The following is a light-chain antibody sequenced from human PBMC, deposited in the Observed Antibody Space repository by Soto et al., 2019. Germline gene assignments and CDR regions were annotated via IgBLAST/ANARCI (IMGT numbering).Light chain of an antibody. CDR1: KSVGNY. CDR3: QQQYNSWT. CDR2: GAS. Sequence: VLTQSPVTLSLSPGERATLSCRASKSVGNYLAWYQQKSGQAPSLLIYGASNRATGIPARFSGSGSGTDFTLTISSLDPEDFAVYYCQQQYNSWTFGHGTRVEIK. J-gene: IGKJ1*01. V-gene: IGKV3-11*01.